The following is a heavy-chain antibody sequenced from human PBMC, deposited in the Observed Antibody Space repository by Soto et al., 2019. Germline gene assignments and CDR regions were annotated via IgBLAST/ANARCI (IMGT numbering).Heavy chain of an antibody. CDR3: ARDLIVDGPDNYGMDV. Sequence: QVQLVQSGAEVREPGASVTVSCKASGYTFSGHYIHWVRQAPGQGLEWMGWINPNTGGSNYAEKFNGRITMTRDTSIFTTHMLLNRLTSDDTAVYYCARDLIVDGPDNYGMDVWGQGTTVTVSS. CDR2: INPNTGGS. J-gene: IGHJ6*02. D-gene: IGHD1-26*01. CDR1: GYTFSGHY. V-gene: IGHV1-2*02.